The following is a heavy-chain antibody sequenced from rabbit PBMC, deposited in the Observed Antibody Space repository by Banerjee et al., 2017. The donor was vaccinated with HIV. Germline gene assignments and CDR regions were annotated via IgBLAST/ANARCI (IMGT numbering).Heavy chain of an antibody. J-gene: IGHJ4*01. D-gene: IGHD7-1*01. CDR2: IYAGNFGNN. CDR1: GFSFTSSYY. V-gene: IGHV1S45*01. Sequence: QEQLEESGGDLVKPGASLTLTCTASGFSFTSSYYMCWVRQAPGKGLEWIACIYAGNFGNNYYANWAKRRFTVSKASSTTVTLQMTSLTAADTATYFCATSPYGGYAGYDYFDLWGPGTLVTVS. CDR3: ATSPYGGYAGYDYFDL.